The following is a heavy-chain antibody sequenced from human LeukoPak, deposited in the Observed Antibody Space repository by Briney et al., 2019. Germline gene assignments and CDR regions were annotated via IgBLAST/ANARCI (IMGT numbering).Heavy chain of an antibody. CDR1: GGSISSGGYY. J-gene: IGHJ4*02. CDR2: IYYSGST. Sequence: PSETLSLTCTVSGGSISSGGYYWSWIRQHPGKGLEWIGYIYYSGSTYYNPSLKSRVTISVDTSKNQFSLKLSSVTAADTAVYYCARSTIFGVAYYFDYWGQGTPVTVSS. D-gene: IGHD3-3*01. CDR3: ARSTIFGVAYYFDY. V-gene: IGHV4-31*03.